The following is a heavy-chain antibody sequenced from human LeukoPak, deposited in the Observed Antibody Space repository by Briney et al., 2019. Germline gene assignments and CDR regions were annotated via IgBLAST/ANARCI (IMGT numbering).Heavy chain of an antibody. V-gene: IGHV6-1*01. D-gene: IGHD3-16*01. CDR1: GDSVSNNSAA. J-gene: IGHJ6*03. CDR3: ASGGVTNYYYMDV. Sequence: SQTLSLTCAISGDSVSNNSAAWNWIRQFPSRGLEWLGRTYYRSKWYNDYAVSVKSRITINPDTSKNQFSLQLNSVTPEDTAVYYCASGGVTNYYYMDVWGKGTTVTVSS. CDR2: TYYRSKWYN.